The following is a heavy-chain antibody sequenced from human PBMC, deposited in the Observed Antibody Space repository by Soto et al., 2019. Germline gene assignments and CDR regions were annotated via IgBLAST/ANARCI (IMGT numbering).Heavy chain of an antibody. CDR1: GGSISSSSYY. CDR3: ARHWRFGELSGYYYYYYGMDV. CDR2: IYYSGST. D-gene: IGHD3-10*01. Sequence: SETLSLTCTVSGGSISSSSYYWGWIRQPPGKGLEWIGSIYYSGSTYYNPSLKSRVTISVDTSKNQFSLKLSSVTAADTAVYYCARHWRFGELSGYYYYYYGMDVWGQGTTVTVSS. J-gene: IGHJ6*02. V-gene: IGHV4-39*01.